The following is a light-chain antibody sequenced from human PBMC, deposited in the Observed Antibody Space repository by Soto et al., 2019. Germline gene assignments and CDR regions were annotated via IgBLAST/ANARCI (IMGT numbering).Light chain of an antibody. CDR3: QQRSNWPRT. J-gene: IGKJ4*01. CDR2: DAS. V-gene: IGKV3-11*01. Sequence: EIVLTQSPATLSLSPGERATLSCRASQSVSSYLAWYQQKPGQAPRLLIYDASNRATGIPARFSGSESGTDFTLTISSLEPEDFAVYYCQQRSNWPRTFGGGTKVEIK. CDR1: QSVSSY.